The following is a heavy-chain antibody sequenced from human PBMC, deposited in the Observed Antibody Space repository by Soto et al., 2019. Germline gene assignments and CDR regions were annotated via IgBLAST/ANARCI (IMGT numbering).Heavy chain of an antibody. CDR2: IFYDGYT. CDR3: ARLQAAVPHY. V-gene: IGHV4-39*01. D-gene: IGHD6-13*01. CDR1: SDSISGSPYF. J-gene: IGHJ4*02. Sequence: SETLSLTCTVSSDSISGSPYFWGWIRQPPGKRLEWIGSIFYDGYTLYTPSLRSRVTISVDTSKNQFSLKLASVAAADTATYFCARLQAAVPHYWGQGTLVTVSS.